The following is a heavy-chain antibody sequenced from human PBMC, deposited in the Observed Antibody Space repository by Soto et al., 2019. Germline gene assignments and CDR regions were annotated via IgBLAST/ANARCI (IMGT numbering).Heavy chain of an antibody. CDR2: INRDGSEK. CDR1: GFNFGIFW. J-gene: IGHJ4*02. V-gene: IGHV3-7*02. Sequence: GGSLRLSCAASGFNFGIFWMNWVRQAPGKGLEWVANINRDGSEKYFVDPVKGRFTISRDDAKNSLYLQMHSLGPEDTAVYFCARGTSETGLDYWGQGTLVTVSS. CDR3: ARGTSETGLDY.